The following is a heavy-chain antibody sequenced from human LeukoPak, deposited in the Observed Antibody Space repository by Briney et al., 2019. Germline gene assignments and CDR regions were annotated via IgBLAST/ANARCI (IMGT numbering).Heavy chain of an antibody. D-gene: IGHD3-3*01. J-gene: IGHJ3*02. CDR2: INPNSGGT. V-gene: IGHV1-2*02. CDR3: ARGFTIFGVVIMRAFDI. Sequence: ASVKVSCKASGYTFTGYYMHWVRQAPGQGLEWMGWINPNSGGTNYAQKFQGRVTITADESTSTAYMELSNLRSEDTAVYYCARGFTIFGVVIMRAFDIWGQGTMVTVSS. CDR1: GYTFTGYY.